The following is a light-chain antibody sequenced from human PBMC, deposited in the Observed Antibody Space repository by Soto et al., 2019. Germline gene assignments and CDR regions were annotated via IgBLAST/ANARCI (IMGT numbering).Light chain of an antibody. Sequence: DIQMTQSPSSPSASVGDRVTITCQASQDIKKNVNWYQQKPGKVPKVLIYDASTLETGVPSRFSGSGSETEFTLTISSLQSEDIATYFCQQFHDLPITFGQGTRLEI. CDR3: QQFHDLPIT. CDR1: QDIKKN. J-gene: IGKJ5*01. V-gene: IGKV1-33*01. CDR2: DAS.